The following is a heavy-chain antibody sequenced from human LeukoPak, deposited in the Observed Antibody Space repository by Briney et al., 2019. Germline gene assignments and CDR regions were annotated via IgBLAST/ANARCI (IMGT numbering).Heavy chain of an antibody. CDR3: ARAHTTVTANWFDP. J-gene: IGHJ5*02. CDR2: IDYSGST. Sequence: SETLSLTCTVSGDSISRGGHYWSWGRQHPGKCLGWQGYIDYSGSTYYNPSLKSRVTISVDTSKNQFSLKISSVTAADTAVYYCARAHTTVTANWFDPWGQGTLVTVSS. D-gene: IGHD4-17*01. V-gene: IGHV4-31*03. CDR1: GDSISRGGHY.